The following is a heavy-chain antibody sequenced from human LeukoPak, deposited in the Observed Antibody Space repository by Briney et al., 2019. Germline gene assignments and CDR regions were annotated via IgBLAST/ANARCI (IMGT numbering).Heavy chain of an antibody. CDR3: ARTLVTTGFDY. J-gene: IGHJ4*02. CDR1: GFTFSSYS. V-gene: IGHV3-21*04. D-gene: IGHD4-11*01. Sequence: GGSLRLSCAASGFTFSSYSMNWIRQAPGKGLEWVSSISSSTSYIYYADSVKGRFTISRDNSKNTVYLQMNSLRAEDTAIYYCARTLVTTGFDYWGQGTLSPSPQ. CDR2: ISSSTSYI.